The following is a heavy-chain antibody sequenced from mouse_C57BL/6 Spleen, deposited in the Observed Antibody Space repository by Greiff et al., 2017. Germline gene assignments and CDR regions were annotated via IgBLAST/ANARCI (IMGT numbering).Heavy chain of an antibody. D-gene: IGHD1-3*01. J-gene: IGHJ4*01. CDR3: TRYNGAMDY. V-gene: IGHV1-15*01. CDR2: IDPETGGT. CDR1: GYTFTDYE. Sequence: VQLQESGAELVRPGASVTLSCKASGYTFTDYEMHWVKQTPVHGLEWIGAIDPETGGTAYNQKFKGKAILTADKSSSTAYMELRSLTSEDSAVYYCTRYNGAMDYWGQGTSVTVSS.